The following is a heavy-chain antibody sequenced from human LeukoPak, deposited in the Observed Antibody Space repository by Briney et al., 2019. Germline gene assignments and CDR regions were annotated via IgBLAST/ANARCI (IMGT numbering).Heavy chain of an antibody. CDR3: ARYQPSGYIGYSYGPAFDY. D-gene: IGHD5-18*01. V-gene: IGHV3-30*04. CDR2: ISYDGSNK. J-gene: IGHJ4*02. Sequence: GGSLRLSCAASGFTFSSYAMHWVRQAPGKGLEWVAVISYDGSNKYYADSVKGRFTISRDNSKNTLYLQMNSLRAEDTAVYYCARYQPSGYIGYSYGPAFDYWGQGTLVTVSS. CDR1: GFTFSSYA.